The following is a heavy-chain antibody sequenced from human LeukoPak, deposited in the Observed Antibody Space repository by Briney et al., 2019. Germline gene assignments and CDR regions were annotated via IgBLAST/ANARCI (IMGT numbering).Heavy chain of an antibody. D-gene: IGHD4-17*01. CDR3: LHPAYGY. CDR1: GFDFKSYA. Sequence: GGSLRLSCDVSGFDFKSYAMTWVRQAPGKELEWVPAISGGDSGRTSYTDPVKGRFTISRDNSKQTLYLQMNSLRADDTAVYYCLHPAYGYWGQGTLVTVSS. V-gene: IGHV3-23*01. CDR2: ISGGDSGRT. J-gene: IGHJ4*02.